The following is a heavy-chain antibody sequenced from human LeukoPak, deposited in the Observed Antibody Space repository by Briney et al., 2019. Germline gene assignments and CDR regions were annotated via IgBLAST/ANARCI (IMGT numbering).Heavy chain of an antibody. V-gene: IGHV4-38-2*02. CDR3: ARLDSSGYYQYYFDY. CDR1: GYSISSGYY. D-gene: IGHD3-22*01. Sequence: SETLSLTCTVSGYSISSGYYWGWIRQPPGKGLEWIGSIYHSGSTYYNPSLKSRVTISVDTSKNQFSLKLSSVTAADTAVYYCARLDSSGYYQYYFDYWGQGTLVTVSS. J-gene: IGHJ4*02. CDR2: IYHSGST.